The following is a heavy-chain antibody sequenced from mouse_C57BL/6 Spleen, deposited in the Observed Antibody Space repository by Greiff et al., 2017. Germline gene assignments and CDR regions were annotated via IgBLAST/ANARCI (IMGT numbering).Heavy chain of an antibody. CDR2: INPNYGTT. Sequence: VQLQQSGPELVKPGASVKISCKASGYSFTDYNMNWVKQSNGKSLEWIGVINPNYGTTSYNQKFKGKATLTVDPSSSTAYMQLNSLTSEDSAVXYCAKEGTYYYGSSPYYFDYWGQGTPLTVSS. J-gene: IGHJ2*01. CDR3: AKEGTYYYGSSPYYFDY. V-gene: IGHV1-39*01. D-gene: IGHD1-1*01. CDR1: GYSFTDYN.